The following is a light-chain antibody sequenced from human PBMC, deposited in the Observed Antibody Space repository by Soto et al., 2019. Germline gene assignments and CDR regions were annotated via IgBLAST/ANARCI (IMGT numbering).Light chain of an antibody. CDR2: GAT. V-gene: IGKV1-9*01. Sequence: TQSPSSMSASFGATVTITGRASQGISSYLAWYQQKPGKTPRLLIYGATTLQSGVPSRFSGSGSGTDFALTISSLQPEDFATYYCQQLKSYVTFGQGTLLAIK. CDR3: QQLKSYVT. J-gene: IGKJ5*01. CDR1: QGISSY.